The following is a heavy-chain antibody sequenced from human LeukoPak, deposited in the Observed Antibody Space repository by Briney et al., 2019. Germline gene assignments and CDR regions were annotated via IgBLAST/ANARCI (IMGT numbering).Heavy chain of an antibody. J-gene: IGHJ4*02. CDR3: ARGSFRYYYDSSGPLYYFDY. Sequence: PLETLSLTCAVYGGSFSGYYWSWIRQPPGKGLEWIGEINHSGSTNYNPSLKSRVTISVDTSKNQFSLKLSSVTAADTAVYYCARGSFRYYYDSSGPLYYFDYWGQGTPVTVSS. V-gene: IGHV4-34*01. CDR1: GGSFSGYY. CDR2: INHSGST. D-gene: IGHD3-22*01.